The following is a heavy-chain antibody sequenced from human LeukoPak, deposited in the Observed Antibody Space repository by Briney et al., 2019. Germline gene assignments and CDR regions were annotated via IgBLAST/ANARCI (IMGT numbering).Heavy chain of an antibody. CDR2: IYYSGST. CDR1: GGSISSSSYY. J-gene: IGHJ5*02. CDR3: ARHGVAAAGSLRP. Sequence: PSETLSLTCTVSGGSISSSSYYWGWIRQPPGKGLEWIGSIYYSGSTYYNPSLKSRVTISVDTSKNQFSLKLSSVTAADTAVYYCARHGVAAAGSLRPWGQGTLVTVSS. V-gene: IGHV4-39*01. D-gene: IGHD6-13*01.